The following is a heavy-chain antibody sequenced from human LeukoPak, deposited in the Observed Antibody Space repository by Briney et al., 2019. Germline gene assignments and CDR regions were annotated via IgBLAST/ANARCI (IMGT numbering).Heavy chain of an antibody. CDR2: ISVSGGST. CDR1: GFTFSSYG. CDR3: AKVYGGSSDF. J-gene: IGHJ4*02. Sequence: TGGSLRLSCAASGFTFSSYGMSWVRQAPGKGLEWVSGISVSGGSTYYADSVKGRFTISRDNSKNTLYLQMNSLGAEDTAVYYCAKVYGGSSDFWGQGTLVTVSS. V-gene: IGHV3-23*01. D-gene: IGHD3-10*02.